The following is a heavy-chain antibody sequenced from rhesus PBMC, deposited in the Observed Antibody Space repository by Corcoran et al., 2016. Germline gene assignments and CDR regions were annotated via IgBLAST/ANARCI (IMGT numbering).Heavy chain of an antibody. D-gene: IGHD5-12*01. J-gene: IGHJ3*01. CDR1: GGSISSSY. Sequence: QLQLQESGPGLVKPSETLSVTCAVSGGSISSSYWSWIRQAPGKGLEWVGYIYGSVSSTNHNPSLKCRVTRSVETSETPLSLELSSVSAADTAVYYCARSREGYSYSSGDDAFDFWGQGLRVTVSS. V-gene: IGHV4-169*01. CDR3: ARSREGYSYSSGDDAFDF. CDR2: IYGSVSST.